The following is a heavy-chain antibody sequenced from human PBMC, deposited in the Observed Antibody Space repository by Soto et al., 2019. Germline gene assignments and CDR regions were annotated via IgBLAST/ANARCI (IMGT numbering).Heavy chain of an antibody. CDR2: ISAYNGNT. J-gene: IGHJ4*02. CDR1: GYTFTSYG. D-gene: IGHD6-19*01. Sequence: ASVKVSCKASGYTFTSYGISWVRQAPGQGLEWMGWISAYNGNTNYAQKLQGRVTMTTDTSTSIAYMELRSLRSDDTAVYYCARGSSQYSSGWYQGGYWGQGTLVTVSS. V-gene: IGHV1-18*01. CDR3: ARGSSQYSSGWYQGGY.